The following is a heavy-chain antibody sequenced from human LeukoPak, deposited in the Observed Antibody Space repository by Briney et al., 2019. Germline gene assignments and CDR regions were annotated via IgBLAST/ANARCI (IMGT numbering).Heavy chain of an antibody. V-gene: IGHV4-39*01. Sequence: SETLSLTCTVSGGSISSSSYYWGWIRQPPGKGLEWIGSIYYSGSTYYNPSLKSRVTISVDTSKNQLSLTVNSVTATDTAVYYCVRRLEVWGQGTMVTVSS. CDR2: IYYSGST. J-gene: IGHJ3*01. CDR3: VRRLEV. CDR1: GGSISSSSYY.